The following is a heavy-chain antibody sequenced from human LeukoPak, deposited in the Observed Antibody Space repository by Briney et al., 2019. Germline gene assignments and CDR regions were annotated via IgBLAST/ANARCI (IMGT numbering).Heavy chain of an antibody. D-gene: IGHD3-3*01. V-gene: IGHV3-49*04. CDR2: IRTRAYGATT. CDR1: GFTFGDYA. J-gene: IGHJ4*02. Sequence: PGRSLRLSCTTSGFTFGDYAMAWVRQAPGKGLEWLGFIRTRAYGATTEYAASVRGRFSISRDDSKNIASLQVNSLNTEDTAVYYCARHMTRAIFGAYYFDYWGQGALVTVSS. CDR3: ARHMTRAIFGAYYFDY.